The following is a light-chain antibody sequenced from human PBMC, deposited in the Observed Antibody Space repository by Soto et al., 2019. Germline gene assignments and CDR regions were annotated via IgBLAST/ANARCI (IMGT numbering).Light chain of an antibody. CDR2: DTP. CDR3: QQRRNRPIP. J-gene: IGKJ5*01. CDR1: QSVSSY. V-gene: IGKV3-11*01. Sequence: EMALRQSPATLSFSPGERATLSCRASQSVSSYLPWHQQKPGQAPTLLIYDTPSWATGIPARFSGSGSGTDFTLTISSLQPEDFAVYYCQQRRNRPIPFGQGTRLEIK.